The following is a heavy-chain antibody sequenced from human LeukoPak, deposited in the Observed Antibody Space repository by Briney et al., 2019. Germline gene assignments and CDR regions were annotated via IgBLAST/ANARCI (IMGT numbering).Heavy chain of an antibody. Sequence: GGSLRLSCAASGFTFSSYAMSWVRQAPGKGLEWVSAISGRGGSTYYADSVKGRFTISRDNSKNTLYLQMNSLRAEDTAVYYCAKDWGDYDFWSGYYVPYYFDYWGQGTLVTVSS. J-gene: IGHJ4*02. CDR2: ISGRGGST. CDR1: GFTFSSYA. V-gene: IGHV3-23*01. D-gene: IGHD3-3*01. CDR3: AKDWGDYDFWSGYYVPYYFDY.